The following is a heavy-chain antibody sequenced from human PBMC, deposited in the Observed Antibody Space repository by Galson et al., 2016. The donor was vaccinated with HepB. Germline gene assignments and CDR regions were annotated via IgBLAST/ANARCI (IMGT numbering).Heavy chain of an antibody. CDR3: VHRTATTMSDF. CDR2: IYWDDDK. J-gene: IGHJ4*02. D-gene: IGHD6-25*01. Sequence: PALVKPTQTLTLTCTFSGFSLSTSGVGVDWIRQPPGKALEWLAPIYWDDDKHYKPTLKTRLTITKDTSKNQVVLTMTNMGPVDTATYYCVHRTATTMSDFWGQGTLVTVSS. V-gene: IGHV2-5*02. CDR1: GFSLSTSGVG.